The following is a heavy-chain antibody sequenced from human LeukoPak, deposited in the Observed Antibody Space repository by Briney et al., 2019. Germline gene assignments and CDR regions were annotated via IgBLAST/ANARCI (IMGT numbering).Heavy chain of an antibody. Sequence: KPSETLSLTCAVYGGSFSGYYWSWIRQPPGKGLEWIGEINHSGSTNYNPSLKSRVIISVDTSKDQFSLKLSSVTAADTAVYYCARAIVVVPAAIKGPKYYFDYWGQGTLVTVSS. CDR2: INHSGST. J-gene: IGHJ4*02. D-gene: IGHD2-2*01. V-gene: IGHV4-34*01. CDR3: ARAIVVVPAAIKGPKYYFDY. CDR1: GGSFSGYY.